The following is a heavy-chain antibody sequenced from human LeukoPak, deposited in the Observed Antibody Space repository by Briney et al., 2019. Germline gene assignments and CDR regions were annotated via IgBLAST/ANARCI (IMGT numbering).Heavy chain of an antibody. V-gene: IGHV4-59*01. CDR2: IYYSGST. D-gene: IGHD3-22*01. CDR1: GDSISDYY. Sequence: SETLSLTCAVSGDSISDYYWSWIRQPPGKGLEWIGYIYYSGSTNYNPSLKSRVTISVDTSKNQFSLKLTSVTAADTAVYYCARIGAVFSSGYYLGYYLDYWGQGTQVTVSS. J-gene: IGHJ4*02. CDR3: ARIGAVFSSGYYLGYYLDY.